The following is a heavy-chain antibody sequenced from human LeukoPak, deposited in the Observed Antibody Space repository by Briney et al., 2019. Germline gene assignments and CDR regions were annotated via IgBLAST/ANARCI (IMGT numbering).Heavy chain of an antibody. CDR1: GGSISSYY. Sequence: SETLSLTCTVSGGSISSYYWSWIRQPPGKGLEWIGYIYYSGSTNYNPSLKSRVTISVDTSKNQFSLKLSSVTAADTAVYYCARDGGLGAGAYFDYWGQGTLVTVSS. J-gene: IGHJ4*02. CDR2: IYYSGST. CDR3: ARDGGLGAGAYFDY. D-gene: IGHD1-26*01. V-gene: IGHV4-59*01.